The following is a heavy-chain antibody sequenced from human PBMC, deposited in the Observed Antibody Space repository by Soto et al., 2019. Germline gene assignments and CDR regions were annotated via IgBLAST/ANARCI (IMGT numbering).Heavy chain of an antibody. D-gene: IGHD3-10*01. CDR2: IYSGGGT. Sequence: SETLSLTCTVSGVSISSYYWSWIRQSPGKGLEWIGYIYSGGGTNYNPSFKSRLTISVDTSMNQFSLELSSVTAADTAVYYCARLGSGSYGDPFDIWGQGALVT. CDR3: ARLGSGSYGDPFDI. CDR1: GVSISSYY. J-gene: IGHJ3*02. V-gene: IGHV4-59*08.